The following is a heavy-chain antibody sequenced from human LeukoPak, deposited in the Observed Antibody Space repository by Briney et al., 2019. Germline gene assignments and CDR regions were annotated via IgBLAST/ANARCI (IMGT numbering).Heavy chain of an antibody. D-gene: IGHD6-13*01. Sequence: GGSLRLSCAVSGFTFSSYWMSWVRQAPGKGLEWVANIKHDGSEKFYVDSLKGRFTISRDNAKNSLYLQVNSLTAEDTAVYYCARDSQPGYYHGMDVWGQGTTVTVSS. V-gene: IGHV3-7*01. J-gene: IGHJ6*02. CDR2: IKHDGSEK. CDR1: GFTFSSYW. CDR3: ARDSQPGYYHGMDV.